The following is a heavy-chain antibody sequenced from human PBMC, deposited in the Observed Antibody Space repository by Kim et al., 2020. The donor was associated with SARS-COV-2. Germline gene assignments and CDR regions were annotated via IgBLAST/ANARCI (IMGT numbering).Heavy chain of an antibody. Sequence: GGSLRLSCAASGFTFSSYGMHWVRQAPGKGLEWVAVISYDGSNKYYADSVKGRFTISRDNSKNTLYLQMNSLRAEDTAVYYCAKSSLWFASGSGDYWGQG. J-gene: IGHJ4*02. CDR1: GFTFSSYG. V-gene: IGHV3-30*18. CDR2: ISYDGSNK. D-gene: IGHD3-10*01. CDR3: AKSSLWFASGSGDY.